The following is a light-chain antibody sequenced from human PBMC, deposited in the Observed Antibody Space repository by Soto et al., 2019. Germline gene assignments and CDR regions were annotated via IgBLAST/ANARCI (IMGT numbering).Light chain of an antibody. CDR1: SSDVGRYNI. Sequence: QSALTQPASVSGSPGQSITISCTGTSSDVGRYNIVSWYQQYPGKAPKLMIYEGSKRPSGVSNRFSGSKSGNTASLTISGLQAEDEADYYCAAWDGSHWVFGGGTKLTVL. V-gene: IGLV2-23*01. J-gene: IGLJ3*02. CDR3: AAWDGSHWV. CDR2: EGS.